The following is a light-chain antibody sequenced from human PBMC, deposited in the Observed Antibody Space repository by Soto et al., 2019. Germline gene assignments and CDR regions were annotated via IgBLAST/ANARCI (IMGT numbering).Light chain of an antibody. V-gene: IGKV3-20*01. CDR3: PQYGSSPFT. CDR2: GAS. CDR1: QSVTSDY. Sequence: EIVLTQSPGTLSLSPGEKATLSCRASQSVTSDYLAWYQQTPGQAPRLLIYGASVRATGIPDRFSGSGSGTDFTLTINRLEPEDFAVFYCPQYGSSPFTFGPGTKVDIK. J-gene: IGKJ3*01.